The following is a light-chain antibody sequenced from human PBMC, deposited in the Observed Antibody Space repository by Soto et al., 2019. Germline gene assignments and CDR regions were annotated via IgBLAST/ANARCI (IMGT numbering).Light chain of an antibody. J-gene: IGLJ1*01. CDR1: NSNIGRNT. V-gene: IGLV1-44*01. CDR3: ATWDDILNGLV. Sequence: QSVLTQPPSASGIPGQRVTISCSGSNSNIGRNTVNWYRQFPGAAPKLLMFVNNQRPSGVPDRISGSKSGSSASLAISGLQSEDEADYFCATWDDILNGLVLGAGTRSPA. CDR2: VNN.